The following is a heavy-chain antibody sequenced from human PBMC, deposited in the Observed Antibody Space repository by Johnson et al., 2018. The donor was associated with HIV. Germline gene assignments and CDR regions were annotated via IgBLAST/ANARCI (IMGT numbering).Heavy chain of an antibody. J-gene: IGHJ3*02. D-gene: IGHD2-21*01. V-gene: IGHV3-7*01. CDR1: GFTFSSYW. CDR2: IKQDGSEK. Sequence: MQLVESGGGLVQPGGSLRLSCAASGFTFSSYWMSWVRQAPGKGLEWVANIKQDGSEKYYVDSVKGRFTISRDNAKNSLYLQMNSLRAEDTAVYYCARVPEGDDDAFDIWGQGTVVTVSS. CDR3: ARVPEGDDDAFDI.